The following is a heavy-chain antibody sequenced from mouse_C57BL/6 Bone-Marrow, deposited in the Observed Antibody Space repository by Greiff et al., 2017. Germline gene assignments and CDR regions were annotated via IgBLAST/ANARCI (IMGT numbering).Heavy chain of an antibody. CDR2: IYPRSGNT. Sequence: VQLQQSGAELARPGASVKLSCKASGYTFTSYGISWVKQRPGQGLEWIGEIYPRSGNTYYNEKFKGKATLTADKSSSTAYMELRSLTSEYSAVFFCARSRRDYYYGSSHYFDYWGQGTTLTVSS. CDR3: ARSRRDYYYGSSHYFDY. D-gene: IGHD1-1*01. CDR1: GYTFTSYG. V-gene: IGHV1-81*01. J-gene: IGHJ2*01.